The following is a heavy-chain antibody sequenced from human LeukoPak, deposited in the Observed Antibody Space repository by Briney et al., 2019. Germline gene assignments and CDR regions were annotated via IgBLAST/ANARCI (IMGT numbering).Heavy chain of an antibody. CDR3: AKDFDWWGYYGMDV. V-gene: IGHV3-23*01. CDR2: ISGSGGST. CDR1: GFTFSSYA. J-gene: IGHJ6*02. D-gene: IGHD3-9*01. Sequence: GGSLRLSCAASGFTFSSYAMSWVRQAPGKGLEWVSAISGSGGSTYYADSVKGRFTISRDNSKNTLYLQMNSLRAEDTAVYYCAKDFDWWGYYGMDVWGQGTTVTVSS.